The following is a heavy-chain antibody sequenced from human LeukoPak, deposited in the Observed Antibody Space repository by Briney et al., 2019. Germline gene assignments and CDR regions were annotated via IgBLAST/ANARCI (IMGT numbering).Heavy chain of an antibody. D-gene: IGHD5-12*01. Sequence: GGSLRLSCAASGFTFSSYAMSWVHQAPGKGLEWVSAISGSGGSTYYADSVKGRFTISRDNAKNSLYLQMNSLRAEDTALYYCAKDIRGYSGYDAYFDYWGQGTLVTVSS. CDR2: ISGSGGST. V-gene: IGHV3-23*01. CDR1: GFTFSSYA. J-gene: IGHJ4*02. CDR3: AKDIRGYSGYDAYFDY.